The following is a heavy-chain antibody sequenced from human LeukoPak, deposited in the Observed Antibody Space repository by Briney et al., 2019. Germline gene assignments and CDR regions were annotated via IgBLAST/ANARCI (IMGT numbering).Heavy chain of an antibody. Sequence: EASVKVSCTASGYTFTSYAMHWVRQAPGQRLEWMGWINAGNGNTKYSQKFQGRVTITRDTSASTAYMELSSLRSEDTAVYYCARERWLYYGMDVWGQGTTVTVSS. D-gene: IGHD4-23*01. CDR2: INAGNGNT. CDR1: GYTFTSYA. CDR3: ARERWLYYGMDV. V-gene: IGHV1-3*01. J-gene: IGHJ6*02.